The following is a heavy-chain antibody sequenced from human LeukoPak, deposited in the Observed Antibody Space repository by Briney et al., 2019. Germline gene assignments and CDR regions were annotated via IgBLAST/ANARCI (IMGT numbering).Heavy chain of an antibody. D-gene: IGHD6-13*01. CDR2: IRYDGSNK. CDR1: GFTFSSYG. J-gene: IGHJ4*02. V-gene: IGHV3-30*02. CDR3: ARHQREQQLAY. Sequence: PGGSLRLSCAASGFTFSSYGMHWVRQAPGKGLEWVAFIRYDGSNKYYADSVKGRFTISRDNSKNTLYLQMNSLRAEDTAVYYCARHQREQQLAYWGQGTLVTVSS.